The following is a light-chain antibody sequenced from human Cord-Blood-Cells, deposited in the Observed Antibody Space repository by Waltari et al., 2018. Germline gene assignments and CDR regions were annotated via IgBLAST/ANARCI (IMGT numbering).Light chain of an antibody. CDR2: AAS. J-gene: IGKJ3*01. Sequence: DIQMTQSPSSLSASVGDRVTITFRASQSISSYLNWYQQKPGKAPKLLIYAASSLQSGVPSRFSGSGSVTDFTLTISTLRPEDFATYYCQRSYSTPRTFGPGTKVDI. CDR1: QSISSY. CDR3: QRSYSTPRT. V-gene: IGKV1-39*01.